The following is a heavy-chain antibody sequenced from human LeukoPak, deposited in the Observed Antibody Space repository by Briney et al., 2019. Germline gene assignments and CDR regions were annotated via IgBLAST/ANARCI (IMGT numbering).Heavy chain of an antibody. CDR2: ITGSGGNT. CDR1: GFIFSSYS. V-gene: IGHV3-23*01. CDR3: AKSSYYDSSGYYREYYFDH. D-gene: IGHD3-22*01. Sequence: GGPLRLSCAASGFIFSSYSMSWVRQAPGKGLGWVSVITGSGGNTYYADSVKGRFTISKDNSKNTVYLQMSSLRVDDTAVYYCAKSSYYDSSGYYREYYFDHWGQGTLVTVSS. J-gene: IGHJ4*02.